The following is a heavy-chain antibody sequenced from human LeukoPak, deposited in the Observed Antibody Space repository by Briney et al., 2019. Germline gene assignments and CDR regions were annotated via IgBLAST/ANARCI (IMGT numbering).Heavy chain of an antibody. CDR2: INHSGST. D-gene: IGHD4-17*01. J-gene: IGHJ6*02. CDR3: ESFAKRWVTTRSYYGMDA. CDR1: GGSFSGYY. Sequence: SETLSLTCAVYGGSFSGYYWSWIRQPPGKGLEWIWEINHSGSTNCNPSLRSRVTISVDTSKNQFSLKLSSVTAADTAVYYCESFAKRWVTTRSYYGMDAWGPGTTVTVSS. V-gene: IGHV4-34*01.